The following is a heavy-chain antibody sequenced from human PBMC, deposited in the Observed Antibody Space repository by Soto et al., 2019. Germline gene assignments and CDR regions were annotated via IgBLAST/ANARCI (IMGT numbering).Heavy chain of an antibody. J-gene: IGHJ3*02. D-gene: IGHD3-3*01. V-gene: IGHV3-21*01. CDR2: ISSTYNYI. CDR1: GFSLSAHA. CDR3: ARVGSEYYTYDAFDM. Sequence: PGGFLRLSCAGSGFSLSAHAMNWVRQAPGKGLEWVSSISSTYNYIYYADSVKGRFTISRDNAKNSLYLQMNSLRAEDTAVYYCARVGSEYYTYDAFDMWGQGTMVTVSS.